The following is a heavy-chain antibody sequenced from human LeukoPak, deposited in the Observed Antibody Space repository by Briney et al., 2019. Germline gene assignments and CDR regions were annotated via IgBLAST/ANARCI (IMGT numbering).Heavy chain of an antibody. V-gene: IGHV4-38-2*02. J-gene: IGHJ4*02. CDR2: IYHSGST. Sequence: SETLSLTCTVSGYSISSGYYWGWIRQPPGKGLEWIGSIYHSGSTYYNPSLKSRVTISVDTSKNQFSLKLSSVTAADTAVYYCASLGITMIVVEGYFDYWGQGTLVTVSS. CDR1: GYSISSGYY. D-gene: IGHD3-22*01. CDR3: ASLGITMIVVEGYFDY.